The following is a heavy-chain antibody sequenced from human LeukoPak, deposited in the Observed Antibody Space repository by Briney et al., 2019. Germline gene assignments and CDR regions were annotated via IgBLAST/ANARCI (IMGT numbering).Heavy chain of an antibody. CDR3: ATYCSGGSCYLGHYYYGMDV. CDR2: INPNSGGT. D-gene: IGHD2-15*01. V-gene: IGHV1-2*02. J-gene: IGHJ6*02. Sequence: ASVKVSCKASGYTFTCYYMHWVRQAPGQGLEGMGWINPNSGGTNYAQKFQGSVTMTRDTSISTAYMELSRLRSDDTAVYYCATYCSGGSCYLGHYYYGMDVWGQGTTVTVSS. CDR1: GYTFTCYY.